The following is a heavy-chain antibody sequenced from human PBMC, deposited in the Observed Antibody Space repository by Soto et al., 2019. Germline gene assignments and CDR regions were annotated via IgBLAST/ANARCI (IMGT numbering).Heavy chain of an antibody. V-gene: IGHV3-23*01. CDR1: GFTFESCA. Sequence: PGGSLRLSCAASGFTFESCAMSWVRQAPGKGLEWVSSISGSGTTTYYAESVKGRFSVSRDNSRDTLYLQVNSLGADDTAVYFCARQGGLSPSGNFYELDVWGQGTTVTVSS. D-gene: IGHD3-16*01. CDR2: ISGSGTTT. CDR3: ARQGGLSPSGNFYELDV. J-gene: IGHJ6*02.